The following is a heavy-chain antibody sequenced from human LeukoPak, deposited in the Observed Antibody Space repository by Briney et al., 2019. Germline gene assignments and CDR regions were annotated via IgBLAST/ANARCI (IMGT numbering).Heavy chain of an antibody. CDR2: IYSGGST. J-gene: IGHJ6*02. Sequence: GGSLRLSCAASGLTFNDYSMSWIRQAPGKGLEWVSVIYSGGSTYYADSVKGRFTISRDNSKNTLYLQMNSLRAEDTAVYYCAREMHSSSWYPYYYYGMDVWGQGTTVTVSS. D-gene: IGHD6-13*01. CDR3: AREMHSSSWYPYYYYGMDV. V-gene: IGHV3-53*01. CDR1: GLTFNDYS.